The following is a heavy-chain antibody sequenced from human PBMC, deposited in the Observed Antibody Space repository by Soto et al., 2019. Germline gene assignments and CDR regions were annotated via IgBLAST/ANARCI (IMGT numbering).Heavy chain of an antibody. Sequence: ASVKVSCKASGGTFSSYAISWVLQAPGQGLEWMGGIIPIFGTANYAQKFQGRVTITADESTSTAYMELSSLRSEDTAVYYCARAEGWSRSSWDNWFDPWGQGTLVTVSS. CDR1: GGTFSSYA. D-gene: IGHD6-13*01. J-gene: IGHJ5*02. CDR2: IIPIFGTA. CDR3: ARAEGWSRSSWDNWFDP. V-gene: IGHV1-69*13.